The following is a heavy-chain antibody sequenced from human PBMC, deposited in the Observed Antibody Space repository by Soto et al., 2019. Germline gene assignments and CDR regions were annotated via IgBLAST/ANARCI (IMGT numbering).Heavy chain of an antibody. V-gene: IGHV3-33*01. Sequence: QVQLVESGGGVVQPGRSLRLSCAASGFTFSSYGMHWVRHAPGKGLEWVAVIWYDGSNKYYADSVKGRFTISRANSKNTLYLQMNSLRAEDTAVYYCARDHDRWLRAFDYWGQGTLVTVSS. D-gene: IGHD5-12*01. J-gene: IGHJ4*02. CDR1: GFTFSSYG. CDR3: ARDHDRWLRAFDY. CDR2: IWYDGSNK.